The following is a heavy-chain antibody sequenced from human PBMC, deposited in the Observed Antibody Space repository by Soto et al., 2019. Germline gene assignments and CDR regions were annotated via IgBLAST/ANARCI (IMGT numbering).Heavy chain of an antibody. Sequence: GGSLRLYCAASGFTFSGYYMNWVRKAPGKGLEWVSSISTTSTYTHYADSLKGRFTISRDNAKKLLYLEMDSLRAEDTAVYYCARDDGVSSTNVNAFDIWGQGTKGTVSS. CDR2: ISTTSTYT. CDR3: ARDDGVSSTNVNAFDI. V-gene: IGHV3-21*01. D-gene: IGHD2-2*01. J-gene: IGHJ3*02. CDR1: GFTFSGYY.